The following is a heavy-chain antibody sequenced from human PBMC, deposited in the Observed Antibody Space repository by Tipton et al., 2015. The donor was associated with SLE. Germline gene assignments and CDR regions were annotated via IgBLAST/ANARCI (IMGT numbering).Heavy chain of an antibody. J-gene: IGHJ4*02. V-gene: IGHV4-34*01. CDR1: GGSFSGYY. CDR2: INHSGDT. CDR3: ARQVVYDTSGYYYFDY. Sequence: TLSLTCTVYGGSFSGYYWTWIRQSPGQGLEWVGEINHSGDTNYNPSLKGRVTISVDTPNNQFSLSLSSVTAADTAVYYCARQVVYDTSGYYYFDYWGQGTLVTVSS. D-gene: IGHD3-22*01.